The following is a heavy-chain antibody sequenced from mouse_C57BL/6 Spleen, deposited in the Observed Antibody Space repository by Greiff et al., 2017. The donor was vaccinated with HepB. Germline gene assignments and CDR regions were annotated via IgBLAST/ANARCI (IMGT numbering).Heavy chain of an antibody. CDR3: ASNWGNWYFDG. CDR1: GFTFSSYA. D-gene: IGHD4-1*01. Sequence: EVQGVESGGGLVKPGGSLKLSCAASGFTFSSYAMSWVRQTPEKRLEWVATISDGGSYTYYPDNVKGRFTISRDNAKNNLYLQMSHLKSEDTAMYYCASNWGNWYFDGWGTGTTVTVSS. V-gene: IGHV5-4*01. CDR2: ISDGGSYT. J-gene: IGHJ1*03.